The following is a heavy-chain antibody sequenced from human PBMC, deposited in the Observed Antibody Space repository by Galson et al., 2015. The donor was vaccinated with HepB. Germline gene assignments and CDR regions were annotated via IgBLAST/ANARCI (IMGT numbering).Heavy chain of an antibody. CDR2: INPNSGGT. J-gene: IGHJ6*02. Sequence: SVKVSCKASGYTFTGYYMHWVRQAPGQGLEWMGWINPNSGGTNYAQKFQGRVTMTRDTSISTAYMELSRLRSDDTAVYYCARTPGYDFWSGYFSTINYYYYGMDVWGQGTTVTVSS. CDR1: GYTFTGYY. V-gene: IGHV1-2*02. CDR3: ARTPGYDFWSGYFSTINYYYYGMDV. D-gene: IGHD3-3*01.